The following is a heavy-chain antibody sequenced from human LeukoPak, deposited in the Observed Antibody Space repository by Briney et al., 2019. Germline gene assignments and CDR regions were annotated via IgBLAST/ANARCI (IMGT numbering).Heavy chain of an antibody. CDR1: GDSVSSNSGA. D-gene: IGHD3-10*01. CDR2: TYYRSKWNN. Sequence: SQTLSLTCAISGDSVSSNSGAWNWIRQSPSRGLVWLVRTYYRSKWNNEYAVSVKSRITNNPDTSKNQFSLQLNSVTPEDTGVYYCARGPATTGMVRGVIMRYYYYGMDVWGQGTTVTVSS. CDR3: ARGPATTGMVRGVIMRYYYYGMDV. J-gene: IGHJ6*02. V-gene: IGHV6-1*01.